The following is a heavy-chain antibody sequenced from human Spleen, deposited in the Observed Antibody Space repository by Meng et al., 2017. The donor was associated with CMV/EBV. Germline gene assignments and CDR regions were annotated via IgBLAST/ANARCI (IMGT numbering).Heavy chain of an antibody. J-gene: IGHJ4*02. V-gene: IGHV1-18*01. CDR1: GYTFTSYG. CDR3: ARGGDYGDFHDPFDY. CDR2: ISAYNGNT. Sequence: ASVKVSCKASGYTFTSYGISWVRQAPGQGLEWMGWISAYNGNTNYAQKLQGRVTMTTDTSTSTAYMGLRSLRSDDTAVYYCARGGDYGDFHDPFDYWGQGTLVTVSS. D-gene: IGHD4-17*01.